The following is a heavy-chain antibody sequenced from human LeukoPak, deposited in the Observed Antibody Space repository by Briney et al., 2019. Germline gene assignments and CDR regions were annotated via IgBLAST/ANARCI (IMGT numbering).Heavy chain of an antibody. J-gene: IGHJ6*03. D-gene: IGHD5-18*01. V-gene: IGHV4-61*02. CDR3: ARDLGYGCYWYYYLDV. Sequence: SQTLSLTCSVSGGSISSYYWTWIRQPAGKGLEWIGRIHTSGNTNYNPALSSRVTISIDTSKNQFSLKVTSVTAADTAVYYCARDLGYGCYWYYYLDVWGKGTTVTVSS. CDR2: IHTSGNT. CDR1: GGSISSYY.